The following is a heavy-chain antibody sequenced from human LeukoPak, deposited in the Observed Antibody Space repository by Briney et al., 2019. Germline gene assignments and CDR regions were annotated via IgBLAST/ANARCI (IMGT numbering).Heavy chain of an antibody. CDR3: ARDLEVVTAAPFDY. D-gene: IGHD2-21*02. J-gene: IGHJ4*02. Sequence: PGWSLRLSCAASGFTFSSYRMNWVRQAPGKGLDWVPSISSSSSYIYYADSVKGRFTISRDNAKNSLHLQMNSLRAEDTAVYYCARDLEVVTAAPFDYWGQGTLVTVSS. CDR2: ISSSSSYI. CDR1: GFTFSSYR. V-gene: IGHV3-21*01.